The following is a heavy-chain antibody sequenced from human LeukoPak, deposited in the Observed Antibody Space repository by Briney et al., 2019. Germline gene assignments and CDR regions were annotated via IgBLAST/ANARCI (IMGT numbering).Heavy chain of an antibody. D-gene: IGHD4-17*01. Sequence: SVNVSCKTSGGTFNNSAISWVRQAPGQGLEWLGGIMPLFGTGGYAQKFQGRVTITKDESTSTVYLELTSLTSDDTAVYYCARDVHGDYGSGWFDPWGQGTLVSVSS. CDR1: GGTFNNSA. V-gene: IGHV1-69*05. CDR2: IMPLFGTG. J-gene: IGHJ5*02. CDR3: ARDVHGDYGSGWFDP.